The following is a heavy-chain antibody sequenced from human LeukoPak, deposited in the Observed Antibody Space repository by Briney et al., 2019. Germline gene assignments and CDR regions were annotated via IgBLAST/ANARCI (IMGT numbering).Heavy chain of an antibody. CDR1: VYTFTSYY. D-gene: IGHD3-22*01. Sequence: VASLKVSCKASVYTFTSYYMHWVRQAPGQGLEWMGIINPSGGSTSYTQKFHGRVTMTTDTSPSTVYMELSSLRSEDTAVYYCARDVGVRIAAATESDGYDPDAYWGQGNLVTVSS. V-gene: IGHV1-46*01. CDR2: INPSGGST. J-gene: IGHJ4*02. CDR3: ARDVGVRIAAATESDGYDPDAY.